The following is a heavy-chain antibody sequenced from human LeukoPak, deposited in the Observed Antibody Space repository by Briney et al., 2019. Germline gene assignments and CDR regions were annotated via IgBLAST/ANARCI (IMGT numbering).Heavy chain of an antibody. CDR2: ISSTDSTI. V-gene: IGHV3-11*01. J-gene: IGHJ4*02. Sequence: PGGSLRLSCAASGFTFSDYYMNWIRQAPGKGLEWISYISSTDSTIKYADSLKGRFTVSRDNAKSPLYLQMNRLRAGDTAVYYCARGRWLQSMFYFDYWGQGTLVTVSS. CDR3: ARGRWLQSMFYFDY. CDR1: GFTFSDYY. D-gene: IGHD5-24*01.